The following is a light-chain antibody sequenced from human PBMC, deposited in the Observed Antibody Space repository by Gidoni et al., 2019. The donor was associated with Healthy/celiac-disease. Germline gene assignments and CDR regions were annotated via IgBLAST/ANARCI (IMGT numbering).Light chain of an antibody. CDR1: SLRSYY. CDR2: GKN. Sequence: SSELTQEPAVSVALGQTVRITCQGDSLRSYYASWYQQKPGQAPVLVIYGKNNRPSGIPDRFSGSRSGNTASLTITGAQAEDEADYYCNSRDSSGNHLVFGGGTKLTVL. CDR3: NSRDSSGNHLV. J-gene: IGLJ2*01. V-gene: IGLV3-19*01.